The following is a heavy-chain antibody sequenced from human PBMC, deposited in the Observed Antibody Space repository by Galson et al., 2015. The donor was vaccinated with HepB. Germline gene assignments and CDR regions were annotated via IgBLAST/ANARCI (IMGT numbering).Heavy chain of an antibody. V-gene: IGHV1-24*01. CDR2: FDPEDGET. CDR3: ATTSEMATTGGLYFDL. CDR1: EYTLTELS. Sequence: SVKVSCKVSEYTLTELSMHWVRQAPGKGLEWMGGFDPEDGETIYAQKFQGRVTMTEDTSTDTAYMELSSLRSEDTAVYYCATTSEMATTGGLYFDLWGRGTLVTVSS. D-gene: IGHD5-24*01. J-gene: IGHJ2*01.